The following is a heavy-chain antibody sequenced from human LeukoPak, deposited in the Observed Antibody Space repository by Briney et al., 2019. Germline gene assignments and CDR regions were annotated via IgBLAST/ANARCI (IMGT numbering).Heavy chain of an antibody. CDR2: ISSSTIYM. V-gene: IGHV3-21*01. J-gene: IGHJ4*02. CDR1: GFTFSSYS. Sequence: GSLSLSCAASGFTFSSYSMNWVRQAPGKGLEWVSSISSSTIYMDYSDSVRGRFTISRDNAENSLYLQMNSLRAEDTAVYYCARGVFGYDFDYWGQGTLVTVSS. D-gene: IGHD5-18*01. CDR3: ARGVFGYDFDY.